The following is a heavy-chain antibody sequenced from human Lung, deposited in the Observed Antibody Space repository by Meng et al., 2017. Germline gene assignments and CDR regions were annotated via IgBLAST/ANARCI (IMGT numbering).Heavy chain of an antibody. CDR3: ARGQKGYFDL. CDR2: IYNSGST. CDR1: GGSISSSNYY. Sequence: QVPLPASGPGMVKPSQTLSLTCTVSGGSISSSNYYWSWIRQPPGKGLEWSGHIYNSGSTYYNPSLKSRITISVDTSKNQFSLKLSSVTAADTAVYYCARGQKGYFDLWGRGTLVTVSS. V-gene: IGHV4-30-4*01. J-gene: IGHJ2*01.